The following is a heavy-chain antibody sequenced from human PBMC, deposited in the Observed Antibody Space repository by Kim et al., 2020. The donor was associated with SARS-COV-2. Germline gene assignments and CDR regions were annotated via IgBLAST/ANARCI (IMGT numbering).Heavy chain of an antibody. J-gene: IGHJ2*01. V-gene: IGHV4-39*01. CDR3: ARQVSDWYFDL. Sequence: TCYNASLRSRVTISVDTTKNQFSRKLSSVTAADTAAYYCARQVSDWYFDLWGRGTLVTVSS. CDR2: T.